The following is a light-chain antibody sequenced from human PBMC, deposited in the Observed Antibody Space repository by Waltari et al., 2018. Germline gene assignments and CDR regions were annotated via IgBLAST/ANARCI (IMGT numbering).Light chain of an antibody. CDR1: NIGSKS. J-gene: IGLJ3*02. V-gene: IGLV3-21*04. Sequence: YVLTQPPSVSVDPGKTARLTCGGDNIGSKSVNWYQQKPGQAPVWVMFYDSDRPSWVAGRCSGSNSGNTATLTISLVEAGDEADYHCQVWDDVTDSGVFGGGTKLTVL. CDR2: YDS. CDR3: QVWDDVTDSGV.